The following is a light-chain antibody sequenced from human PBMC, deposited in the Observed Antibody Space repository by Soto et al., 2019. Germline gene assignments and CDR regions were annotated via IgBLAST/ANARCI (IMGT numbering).Light chain of an antibody. CDR1: SGSVSTSYY. CDR3: VLYMGSGTWV. CDR2: NTN. J-gene: IGLJ3*02. V-gene: IGLV8-61*01. Sequence: QAVVTQEPSFSVSPGRTVTLTCGLSSGSVSTSYYPSWYQQTPGQAPRTLIYNTNTRSSGVPDRFSGSILGNKAALTITGAQADDESDYYCVLYMGSGTWVFGGGTQLIVL.